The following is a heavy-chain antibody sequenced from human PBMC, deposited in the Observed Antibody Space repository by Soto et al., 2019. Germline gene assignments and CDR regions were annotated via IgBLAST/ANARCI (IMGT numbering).Heavy chain of an antibody. CDR1: GYTFTGYY. D-gene: IGHD3-3*01. CDR2: INTNSGGT. CDR3: ATAPHFWSGYSGGYGMDV. J-gene: IGHJ6*02. V-gene: IGHV1-2*04. Sequence: QVQLVQSGAEVKKPGASVKVSCKASGYTFTGYYMHWVRQAPGQGLEWMGWINTNSGGTNYAQKFQGWVTMTRDTSISTAYMELSRLRSDDTAVNYCATAPHFWSGYSGGYGMDVWGQGTTVTVSS.